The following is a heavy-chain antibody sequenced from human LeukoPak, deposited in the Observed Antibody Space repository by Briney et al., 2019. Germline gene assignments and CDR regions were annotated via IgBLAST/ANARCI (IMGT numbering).Heavy chain of an antibody. D-gene: IGHD3-10*01. CDR1: GYTFTSYA. CDR2: INAGNGNT. V-gene: IGHV1-3*01. Sequence: ASVKVSCKASGYTFTSYAMHWVRQAPGQRLEWMGWINAGNGNTKYSQKFQGRVTITRDTSASTAYMDLSSLRSEDTAVYYCARGGSGSAYYFDYWGQGTLVTVSS. J-gene: IGHJ4*02. CDR3: ARGGSGSAYYFDY.